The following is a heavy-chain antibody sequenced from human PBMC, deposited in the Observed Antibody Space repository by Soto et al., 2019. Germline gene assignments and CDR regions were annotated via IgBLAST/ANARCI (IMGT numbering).Heavy chain of an antibody. CDR3: ARAAAGISYYYYYGMDV. V-gene: IGHV4-39*01. J-gene: IGHJ6*02. CDR1: GRSISSSSYY. Sequence: SETLSVTCTVSGRSISSSSYYWGWIRQAPRKGLEWIGSIYYSGSTYYNPSLKSRVTISVDTSKNQFSLKLSSVTAADTAVYYCARAAAGISYYYYYGMDVWGQGTTVTVS. D-gene: IGHD6-13*01. CDR2: IYYSGST.